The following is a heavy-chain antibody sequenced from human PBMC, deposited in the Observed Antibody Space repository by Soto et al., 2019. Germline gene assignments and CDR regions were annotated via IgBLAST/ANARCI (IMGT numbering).Heavy chain of an antibody. V-gene: IGHV4-39*01. J-gene: IGHJ4*02. CDR3: ARGTSGSYFEFDY. D-gene: IGHD1-26*01. CDR2: IYYSGST. Sequence: SETLSLTYTVSGYSIRITTYYWAWIRQPPGKGLEWIGSIYYSGSTYYNPSLKSRVTISVDTSKNQFSLKLSSVTAADTTVYYCARGTSGSYFEFDYWGQGTPVTVS. CDR1: GYSIRITTYY.